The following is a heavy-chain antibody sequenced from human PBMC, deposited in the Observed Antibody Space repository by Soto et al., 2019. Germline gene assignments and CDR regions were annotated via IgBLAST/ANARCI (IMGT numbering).Heavy chain of an antibody. Sequence: QVQLEQSGPGLVKPSQTLSLTCKISGGSISSLNDYWSWIRQSPGEGLEWIGYIFDSGTAHYNPSLTGRVRISGDTSQSQFSLTIQSVTVADTAVYYCAREVSWIGAFDRWGQGILVTVSS. CDR3: AREVSWIGAFDR. V-gene: IGHV4-31*02. CDR1: GGSISSLNDY. D-gene: IGHD2-15*01. J-gene: IGHJ5*02. CDR2: IFDSGTA.